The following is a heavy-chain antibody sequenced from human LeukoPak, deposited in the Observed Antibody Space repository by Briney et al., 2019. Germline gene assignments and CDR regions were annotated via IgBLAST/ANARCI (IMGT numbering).Heavy chain of an antibody. CDR2: ITSGSTYI. CDR1: GFTFSSYS. J-gene: IGHJ1*01. D-gene: IGHD6-13*01. V-gene: IGHV3-21*01. CDR3: ARDTYTSIRSAEYFQY. Sequence: GGSLRLSCAASGFTFSSYSMNWVRQAPGKGLEWVSSITSGSTYIYYADSVKGRFTIPRDNAKNSLYLQMNSLRAEDTAVYYCARDTYTSIRSAEYFQYWGQGTLVTVSS.